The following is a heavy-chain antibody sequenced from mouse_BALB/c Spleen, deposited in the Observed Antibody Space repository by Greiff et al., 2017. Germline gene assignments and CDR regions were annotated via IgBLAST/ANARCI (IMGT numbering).Heavy chain of an antibody. J-gene: IGHJ2*01. Sequence: EVKLVESGGGLVKPGGSLKLSCAASGFTFSSYAMSWVRQTPEKRLEWVASISSGGSTYYPDSVKGRFTISRDNARNILYLQMSSLRSEDTAMYYCARAHYGSSYGYWGQGTTLTVSS. CDR2: ISSGGST. V-gene: IGHV5-6-5*01. CDR3: ARAHYGSSYGY. D-gene: IGHD1-1*01. CDR1: GFTFSSYA.